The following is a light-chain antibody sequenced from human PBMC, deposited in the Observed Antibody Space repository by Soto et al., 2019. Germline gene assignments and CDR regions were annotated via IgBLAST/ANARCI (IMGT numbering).Light chain of an antibody. V-gene: IGKV1-5*01. CDR2: DAS. CDR1: HSIGTC. J-gene: IGKJ1*01. CDR3: QKCSTYSRT. Sequence: DIQMTQSPSTLSASVGDRVTITCRASHSIGTCLAWYQQKPGKAPNLLIYDASNLESGVPSSFSGSGSGTEFTLTISSLKPEDFATYYCQKCSTYSRTFGQGTKVEIK.